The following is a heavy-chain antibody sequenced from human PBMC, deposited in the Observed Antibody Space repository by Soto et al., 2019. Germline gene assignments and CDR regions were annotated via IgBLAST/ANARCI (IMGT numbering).Heavy chain of an antibody. CDR2: ISGSGGST. CDR1: GFTFSSYA. D-gene: IGHD3-22*01. J-gene: IGHJ4*02. Sequence: GGSLRLSCAASGFTFSSYAMSWVRQAPGKGLEWVSAISGSGGSTYYADSVKGRFTISRDNSKNTLYLQMNSLRAEDTAVYYCAKGGGHYDSSGYYKGLFDYWDQGTLVTVSS. CDR3: AKGGGHYDSSGYYKGLFDY. V-gene: IGHV3-23*01.